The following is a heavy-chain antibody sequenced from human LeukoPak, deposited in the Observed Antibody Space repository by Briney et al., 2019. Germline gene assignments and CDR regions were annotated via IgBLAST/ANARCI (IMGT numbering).Heavy chain of an antibody. D-gene: IGHD6-13*01. CDR1: GYTFISYD. CDR2: MNPNSGNT. J-gene: IGHJ6*03. V-gene: IGHV1-8*03. CDR3: ARGGDSYSSSWYGYYYYYYMDV. Sequence: GASVKVSCKASGYTFISYDINWVRQVTGQGLEWMGWMNPNSGNTGYAQKFQGRVTITRNTSISTAFMELSSLRSEDTAVYYCARGGDSYSSSWYGYYYYYYMDVWGKGTTVTVSS.